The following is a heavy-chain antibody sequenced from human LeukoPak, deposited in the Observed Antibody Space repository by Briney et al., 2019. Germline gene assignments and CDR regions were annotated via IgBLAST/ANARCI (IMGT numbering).Heavy chain of an antibody. J-gene: IGHJ3*02. V-gene: IGHV4-39*01. CDR3: ARSYCSSSTCYAVGAFDI. CDR2: MYYSGAT. D-gene: IGHD2-2*01. Sequence: SETLSLTCTVSGGSISTRSYYWGWIRQPPGQGLEWIGSMYYSGATYHNLSLKSRVTISVDTSKNQVSLKLRSVTAADTAVYYCARSYCSSSTCYAVGAFDIWGQGTMVTVSS. CDR1: GGSISTRSYY.